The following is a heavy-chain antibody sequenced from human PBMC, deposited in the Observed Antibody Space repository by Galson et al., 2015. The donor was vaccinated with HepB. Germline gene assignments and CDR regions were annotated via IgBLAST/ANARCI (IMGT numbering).Heavy chain of an antibody. D-gene: IGHD3-22*01. V-gene: IGHV3-23*01. CDR1: GFTFNRYS. CDR3: AKDFPSLYYYDSSGYTPFDY. CDR2: IISSGSNT. J-gene: IGHJ4*02. Sequence: SLRLSCAASGFTFNRYSMSWVRQAPGKGLEWVSAIISSGSNTYYADSVKGRFTISRDNSKNTLFLQMNSLRADDTAIYYCAKDFPSLYYYDSSGYTPFDYWGQGTLVTVSS.